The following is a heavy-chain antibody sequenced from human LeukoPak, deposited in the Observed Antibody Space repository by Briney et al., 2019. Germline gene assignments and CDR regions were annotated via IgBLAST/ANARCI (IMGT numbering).Heavy chain of an antibody. CDR2: INPNSGGT. J-gene: IGHJ4*02. CDR3: AREPSYEGADY. CDR1: GYTFTGYY. D-gene: IGHD3-3*01. Sequence: ASVKVSCKASGYTFTGYYMHWVRQAPGQGREWMGWINPNSGGTNYAQKFQGRVTMTRDTSISTAYMELSRLRSDDTAVYYCAREPSYEGADYWEQGTLVTVSS. V-gene: IGHV1-2*02.